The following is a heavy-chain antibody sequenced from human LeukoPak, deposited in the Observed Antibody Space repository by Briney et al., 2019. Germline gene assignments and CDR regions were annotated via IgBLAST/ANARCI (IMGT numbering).Heavy chain of an antibody. CDR2: IYYSGSA. CDR3: ATIYYYGSGTYLAP. CDR1: GGSISSSSYY. Sequence: SETLSLTCTVSGGSISSSSYYWGWIRQPPGKGLEWIGTIYYSGSACYNPSLKSRVTMSVDTSKNHFSLKLSSVTAADTAVYYCATIYYYGSGTYLAPWGQGTLVTVSS. J-gene: IGHJ4*02. D-gene: IGHD3-10*01. V-gene: IGHV4-39*02.